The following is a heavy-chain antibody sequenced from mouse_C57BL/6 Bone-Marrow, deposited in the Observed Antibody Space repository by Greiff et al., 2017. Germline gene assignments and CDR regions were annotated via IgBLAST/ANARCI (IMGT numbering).Heavy chain of an antibody. V-gene: IGHV1-54*01. CDR2: INPGSGGT. Sequence: VQLQQSGAELVRPGTSVKVSCKASGYAFTNYLIEWVKQRPGQGLEWIGVINPGSGGTNYNEKFKGKATLTADKSSSTAYLQISSLTSEAYAVYVCARSEGSSCWYFDVGGTGTTVTVSS. CDR3: ARSEGSSCWYFDV. CDR1: GYAFTNYL. J-gene: IGHJ1*03. D-gene: IGHD1-1*01.